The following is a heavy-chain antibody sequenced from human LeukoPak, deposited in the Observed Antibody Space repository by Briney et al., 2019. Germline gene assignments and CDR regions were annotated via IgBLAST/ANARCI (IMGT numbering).Heavy chain of an antibody. Sequence: GGSLRLSCAASEFTFSSYWMHWVRQPPGKGLEWVSGISWNSGSIDYADSVKGRFTISRDNAKNSLYLQMNSLRVEDTAFYYCAKDNRRHYTSGPNPDSLHWGQGALVTVSS. CDR3: AKDNRRHYTSGPNPDSLH. CDR2: ISWNSGSI. V-gene: IGHV3-9*01. J-gene: IGHJ4*02. D-gene: IGHD6-19*01. CDR1: EFTFSSYW.